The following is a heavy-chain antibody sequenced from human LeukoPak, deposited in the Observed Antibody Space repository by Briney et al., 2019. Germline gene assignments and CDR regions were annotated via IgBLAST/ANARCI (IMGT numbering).Heavy chain of an antibody. J-gene: IGHJ6*03. Sequence: HPSETLSLTCTVSGGSISNNFWTWIRQPPGKGLECIGFMYYSGSTNYNPSLKSRITISADTSKNQVSLKLKSVTAADTAVYFCARDGYNSGYYFYYMDVWGKGTTVTVSS. V-gene: IGHV4-59*01. CDR3: ARDGYNSGYYFYYMDV. CDR1: GGSISNNF. D-gene: IGHD5-24*01. CDR2: MYYSGST.